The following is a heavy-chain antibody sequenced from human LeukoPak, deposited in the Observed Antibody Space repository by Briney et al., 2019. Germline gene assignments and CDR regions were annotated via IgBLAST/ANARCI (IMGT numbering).Heavy chain of an antibody. CDR2: IWHHGSNK. V-gene: IGHV3-33*01. J-gene: IGHJ3*02. Sequence: GRSLRLSCAPSGFTFSSYGMHWVRQAPGKGLEWVAVIWHHGSNKYYADSVKGRFTISRDNSKNTLYLQMNSLRAEDTAVYYCARVLTLHYDRSSGAGAFDIWGLGTMVTVSS. CDR1: GFTFSSYG. D-gene: IGHD3-22*01. CDR3: ARVLTLHYDRSSGAGAFDI.